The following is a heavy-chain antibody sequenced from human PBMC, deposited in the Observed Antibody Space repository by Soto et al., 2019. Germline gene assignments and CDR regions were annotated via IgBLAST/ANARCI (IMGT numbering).Heavy chain of an antibody. Sequence: SETLSLTCTVSGGSISSYYWSWIRQPPGKGLEWIGYIYYSGSTNYNPSLKSRVTISVDTFKNQFSLKLSSVTAADTAVYYCARVLGIAVAAADYWGQGTLVTVSS. J-gene: IGHJ4*02. V-gene: IGHV4-59*01. CDR2: IYYSGST. CDR3: ARVLGIAVAAADY. D-gene: IGHD6-19*01. CDR1: GGSISSYY.